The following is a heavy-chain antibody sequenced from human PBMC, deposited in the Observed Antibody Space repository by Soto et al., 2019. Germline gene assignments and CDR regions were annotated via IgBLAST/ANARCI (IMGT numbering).Heavy chain of an antibody. D-gene: IGHD2-8*01. CDR1: GGSISSGGYS. CDR3: ARALGYCTNGVCLIWFDP. V-gene: IGHV4-30-2*01. Sequence: TLSLTCAVSGGSISSGGYSWSWIRQPPGKGLEWIGYIYHSGSTYYNPSLKSRVTISVDRSKNQFSLKLSSVTAADTAVYYCARALGYCTNGVCLIWFDPWGQGTLVTVSS. J-gene: IGHJ5*02. CDR2: IYHSGST.